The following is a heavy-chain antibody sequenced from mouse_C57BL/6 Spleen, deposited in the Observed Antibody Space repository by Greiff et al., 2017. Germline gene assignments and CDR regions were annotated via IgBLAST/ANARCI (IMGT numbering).Heavy chain of an antibody. Sequence: EVQLVESEGGLVQPGSSMKLSCTASGFTFSDYYMAWVRQVPEKGLEWVANINYDGSSTYYLDSLKSRFIISRDNAKNILYLQMSSLKSEDTATYYCARVGPIYYYGSSFDYWGQGTTLTVSS. J-gene: IGHJ2*01. CDR3: ARVGPIYYYGSSFDY. D-gene: IGHD1-1*01. V-gene: IGHV5-16*01. CDR1: GFTFSDYY. CDR2: INYDGSST.